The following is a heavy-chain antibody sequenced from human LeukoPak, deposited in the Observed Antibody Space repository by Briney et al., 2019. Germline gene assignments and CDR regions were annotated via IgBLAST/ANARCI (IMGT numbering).Heavy chain of an antibody. CDR1: GYTFTSYY. CDR2: INPSGGST. J-gene: IGHJ3*02. CDR3: VRDSSSWSTRRAFDI. Sequence: ASVKVSCKASGYTFTSYYMHWVRQAHGQGLEWKGIINPSGGSTSYAQKFQGGVTMTRDTSTSTVYMELSRLRSDDTAVYYCVRDSSSWSTRRAFDIWGQGTMVTVSS. D-gene: IGHD6-13*01. V-gene: IGHV1-46*01.